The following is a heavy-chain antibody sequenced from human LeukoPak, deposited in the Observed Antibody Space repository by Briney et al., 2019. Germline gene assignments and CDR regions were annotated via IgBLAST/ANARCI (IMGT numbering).Heavy chain of an antibody. D-gene: IGHD6-13*01. CDR3: ARGTQQLGLGY. J-gene: IGHJ4*02. CDR2: MNPNSGNT. CDR1: GYTFTSYG. Sequence: ASVKVSCKASGYTFTSYGISWVRQAPGQGLEWMGWMNPNSGNTGYAQKFQGRVTITRNTSISTAYMELSSLRSEDTAVYYCARGTQQLGLGYWGQGTLVTVSS. V-gene: IGHV1-8*03.